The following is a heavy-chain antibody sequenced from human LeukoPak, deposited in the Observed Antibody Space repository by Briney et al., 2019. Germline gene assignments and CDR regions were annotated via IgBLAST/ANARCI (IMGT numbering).Heavy chain of an antibody. CDR3: ARARGAVAIDY. D-gene: IGHD6-19*01. Sequence: WATRSLTCAAGGGSFSGYYWSWRRQPPGKGLEGAGEINHSGSTNYNPSLKSRVTISVDTPKNQFSLKLRSVTAADTAVYYCARARGAVAIDYWGQGTLVTVSS. CDR2: INHSGST. CDR1: GGSFSGYY. J-gene: IGHJ4*02. V-gene: IGHV4-34*01.